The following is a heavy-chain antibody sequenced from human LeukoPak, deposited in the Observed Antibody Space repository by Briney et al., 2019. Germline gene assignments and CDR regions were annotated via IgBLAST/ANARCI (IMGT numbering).Heavy chain of an antibody. J-gene: IGHJ4*02. V-gene: IGHV3-66*01. Sequence: AGSLRLSCAASGFTVSSNYMSWVRQAPGKGLEWVSVLYSGGSTSYADSMKGRFTISRDNSKNTPYLQMNSLRAEDTAVYYCASVTGGDYFDYWGQGTLVTVSS. CDR1: GFTVSSNY. CDR2: LYSGGST. CDR3: ASVTGGDYFDY. D-gene: IGHD3-16*01.